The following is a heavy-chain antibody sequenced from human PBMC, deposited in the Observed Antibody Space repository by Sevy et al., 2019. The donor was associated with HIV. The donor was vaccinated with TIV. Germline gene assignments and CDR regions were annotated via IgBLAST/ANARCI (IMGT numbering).Heavy chain of an antibody. CDR1: GGSISSGGYY. V-gene: IGHV4-31*03. D-gene: IGHD3-16*02. Sequence: SETLSLTCTVSGGSISSGGYYWSWICQHPGKGLEWIGYIYYSGSTYYNPSLKSRVTISVDTSKNQFSLKLSSVTAADTAVYYCARDLSKQGMDVWGKGTTVTVSS. J-gene: IGHJ6*03. CDR3: ARDLSKQGMDV. CDR2: IYYSGST.